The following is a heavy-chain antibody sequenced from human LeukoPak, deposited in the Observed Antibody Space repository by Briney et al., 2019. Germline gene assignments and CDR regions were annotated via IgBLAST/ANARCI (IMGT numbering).Heavy chain of an antibody. CDR2: IYYSGST. CDR1: GGSISSYY. V-gene: IGHV4-59*08. D-gene: IGHD4-23*01. Sequence: SETLSLTCAVYGGSISSYYWSLIRQPPGKGLEWIGYIYYSGSTNYNPSLKSRVTISVDTSKNQFSLKLSSVTAADTAVYYCARHSPYYRGGKADYFDYWGQGTLVTVSS. CDR3: ARHSPYYRGGKADYFDY. J-gene: IGHJ4*02.